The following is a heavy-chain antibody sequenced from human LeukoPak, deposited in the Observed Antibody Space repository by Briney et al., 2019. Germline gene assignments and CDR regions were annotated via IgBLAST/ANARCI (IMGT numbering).Heavy chain of an antibody. CDR3: ARGPGYYGSGSYLWFDP. D-gene: IGHD3-10*01. CDR2: INHSGST. CDR1: GGSFSGYY. V-gene: IGHV4-34*01. J-gene: IGHJ5*02. Sequence: PSETLSLTCAVYGGSFSGYYWSWIRQPPGKGLEWIGDINHSGSTNYNPSLKSRVTISVDTSKNQFSLKLSSVTAADTAVYYCARGPGYYGSGSYLWFDPWGQGTLVTVSS.